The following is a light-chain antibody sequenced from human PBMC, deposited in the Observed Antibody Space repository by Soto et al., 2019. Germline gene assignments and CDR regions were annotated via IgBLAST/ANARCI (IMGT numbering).Light chain of an antibody. CDR3: QQSSSTPWT. CDR2: AAS. CDR1: QSISSY. V-gene: IGKV1-39*01. Sequence: DIQMTQSPSSLSASVGDSVTITCRASQSISSYLNWYQQKPGEAPKLLIYAASSLQFGVPSRFSGSGSGTDFTLTISSLQPEDFAAYYCQQSSSTPWTFGQGTKVEIK. J-gene: IGKJ1*01.